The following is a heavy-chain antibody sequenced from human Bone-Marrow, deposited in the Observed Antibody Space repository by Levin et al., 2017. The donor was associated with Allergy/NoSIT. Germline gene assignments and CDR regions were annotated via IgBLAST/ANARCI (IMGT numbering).Heavy chain of an antibody. D-gene: IGHD6-25*01. Sequence: SVKVSCKASGDTFSSYTVNWLRQVPGQGLEWMGRVIPFLDIADYAQRFQDRVTIIADKSASTAYMELRSLTSEDTAVYYCATSTISAPATGRGNWFDPWGRGTLVTVSS. V-gene: IGHV1-69*02. J-gene: IGHJ5*02. CDR3: ATSTISAPATGRGNWFDP. CDR1: GDTFSSYT. CDR2: VIPFLDIA.